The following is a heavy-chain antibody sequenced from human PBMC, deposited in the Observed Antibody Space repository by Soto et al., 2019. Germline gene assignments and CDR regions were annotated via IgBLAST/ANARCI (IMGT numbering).Heavy chain of an antibody. D-gene: IGHD6-13*01. Sequence: SETLSLTCTISNGSIGSYYWTWIRQPPGKGLEWIGHIYYSGSTNYNPSLKSRLTLSLDTSKNQFSLKLTSVTAADTAVYYCARVRRLITAADLVDAWGEGTRVT. CDR1: NGSIGSYY. V-gene: IGHV4-59*01. J-gene: IGHJ5*02. CDR3: ARVRRLITAADLVDA. CDR2: IYYSGST.